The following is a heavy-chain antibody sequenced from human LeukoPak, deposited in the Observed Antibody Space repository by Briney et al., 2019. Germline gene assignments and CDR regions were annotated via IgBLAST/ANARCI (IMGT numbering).Heavy chain of an antibody. CDR2: ISSSSSYI. J-gene: IGHJ3*02. D-gene: IGHD3-9*01. CDR1: GFTFSSYS. V-gene: IGHV3-21*01. Sequence: GGSLRLSCAASGFTFSSYSMNWVRQAPGKGLEWVSSISSSSSYIYYADSVKGRFIISRDNAMNSLYLQMNSLRAEDTAVYYCARAHGTYYDILTGYSPAAFDIWGQGTMVTVSS. CDR3: ARAHGTYYDILTGYSPAAFDI.